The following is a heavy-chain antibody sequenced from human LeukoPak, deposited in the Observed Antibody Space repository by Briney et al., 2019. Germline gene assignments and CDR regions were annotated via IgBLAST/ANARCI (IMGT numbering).Heavy chain of an antibody. Sequence: KPSETLSLTCTVSGGSISGSYWSWIRQAPGKGLEWIAYMYNSGSTNYNPSLKSRVTISIDTSKNQFSLKLSSLTAADTAIYYCARGIESYGDYGYWGQGILVTVSS. CDR3: ARGIESYGDYGY. CDR1: GGSISGSY. D-gene: IGHD4-17*01. CDR2: MYNSGST. J-gene: IGHJ4*02. V-gene: IGHV4-59*01.